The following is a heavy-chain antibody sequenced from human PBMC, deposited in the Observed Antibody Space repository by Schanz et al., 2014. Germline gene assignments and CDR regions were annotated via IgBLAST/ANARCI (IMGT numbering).Heavy chain of an antibody. CDR3: ARGSLAGYVALRMAANDY. D-gene: IGHD2-15*01. Sequence: QVHLEQSGPEVKKPGASVKLSCRASGYPFTNYYIHWVRQAPGQGLEWMGIVNPGGGSTSVAQRFQTRVALTRDTSTGTAYLELTRLRFEDTAVYCCARGSLAGYVALRMAANDYWGQGTLLTVSS. J-gene: IGHJ4*02. CDR1: GYPFTNYY. CDR2: VNPGGGST. V-gene: IGHV1-46*01.